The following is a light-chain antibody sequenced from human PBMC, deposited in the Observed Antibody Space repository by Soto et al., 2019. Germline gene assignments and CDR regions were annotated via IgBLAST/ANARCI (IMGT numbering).Light chain of an antibody. CDR1: SSDVGGYDY. Sequence: LTQPASVSGAPGQSIAISCTGTSSDVGGYDYVSWYQQHPDKAPKLMIYEVTKRPSGVSNRFSGSKSGNTASLTISGLQAEDEADYYCSSHTSGSTRVFGTGTKVTVL. CDR2: EVT. CDR3: SSHTSGSTRV. V-gene: IGLV2-14*01. J-gene: IGLJ1*01.